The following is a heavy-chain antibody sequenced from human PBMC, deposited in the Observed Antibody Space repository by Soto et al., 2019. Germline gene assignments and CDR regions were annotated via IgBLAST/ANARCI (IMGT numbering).Heavy chain of an antibody. V-gene: IGHV3-66*01. Sequence: PGGSLRLSCAASGFPVSSNYMSWVRQAPGKGLEWVSVIYSGGSTYYADSVKGRFTISRDNSKNTLYLQMNSLRAEDTAVYYCARALLPHDAFDIWGQGTMVTVSS. J-gene: IGHJ3*02. CDR1: GFPVSSNY. CDR2: IYSGGST. CDR3: ARALLPHDAFDI.